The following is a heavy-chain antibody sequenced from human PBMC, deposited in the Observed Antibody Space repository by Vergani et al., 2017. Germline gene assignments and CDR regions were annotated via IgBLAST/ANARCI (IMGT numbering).Heavy chain of an antibody. Sequence: QVQLHESGPGLVKPSETLSLICSVSGVSMQSGSFYWTWIRQTAERRLEWMGRVYPSGTTNYNPSLNGRVTIFVDKSKNILSLRLNSVTAADTAVYFCARVGSRAHYAYCSSTSCYRRGWYYYFMDVWGEGTPVTVSS. CDR1: GVSMQSGSFY. CDR3: ARVGSRAHYAYCSSTSCYRRGWYYYFMDV. J-gene: IGHJ6*03. D-gene: IGHD2-2*02. V-gene: IGHV4-61*02. CDR2: VYPSGTT.